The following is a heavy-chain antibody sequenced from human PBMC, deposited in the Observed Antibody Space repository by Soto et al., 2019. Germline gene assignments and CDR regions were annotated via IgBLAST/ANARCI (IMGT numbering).Heavy chain of an antibody. CDR3: ARANSYGPNWFDP. CDR2: ISAYNGNT. D-gene: IGHD5-18*01. CDR1: GYTFSSYG. V-gene: IGHV1-18*01. Sequence: ASVKVSCKASGYTFSSYGITWVRQAPGQGLEWMGWISAYNGNTNYAQKLQGRVTMTTDTSTSTAYMELRSLRSDDTAVYYCARANSYGPNWFDPWGQGTLVTVSS. J-gene: IGHJ5*02.